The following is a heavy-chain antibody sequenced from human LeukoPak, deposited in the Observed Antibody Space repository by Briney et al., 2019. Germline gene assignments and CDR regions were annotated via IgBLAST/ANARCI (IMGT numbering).Heavy chain of an antibody. CDR1: GFTFSSYA. V-gene: IGHV3-23*01. D-gene: IGHD3-10*01. CDR2: ISGSGGST. Sequence: AGGSLRLSCAASGFTFSSYAMSWVRQAPGKGLEWVSAISGSGGSTYYADSVKGRFTISRDNSKNTLYLQMNSLRAEDTAVYYCARVGFNTMVRGVIGFDYWGQGTLVTISS. J-gene: IGHJ4*02. CDR3: ARVGFNTMVRGVIGFDY.